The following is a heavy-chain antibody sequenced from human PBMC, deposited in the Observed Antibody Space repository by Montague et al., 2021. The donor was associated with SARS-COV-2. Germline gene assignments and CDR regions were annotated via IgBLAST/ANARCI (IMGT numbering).Heavy chain of an antibody. J-gene: IGHJ4*02. CDR1: GGSITSYY. Sequence: SETRSLTCTVSGGSITSYYWSWSRQPARKGLEFIWLMYTSESTNNNPYLKSQVTMSVDTSRNQFSLTLTSVTAADTAVYYCAWGYGSRSYASWGQGTLVTVSS. D-gene: IGHD3-10*01. CDR3: AWGYGSRSYAS. V-gene: IGHV4-4*07. CDR2: MYTSEST.